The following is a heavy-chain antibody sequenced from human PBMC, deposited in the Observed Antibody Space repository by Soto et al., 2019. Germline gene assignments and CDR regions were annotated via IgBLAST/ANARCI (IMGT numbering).Heavy chain of an antibody. J-gene: IGHJ6*02. Sequence: EVQLVESEGGLVQPGGSLRLSCAASGFTFSSYWMSWVRQAPGKGLEWVANIKQDGSEKYYVDAVKGRFTISRDNAKNSLYLQMNSLRAEDTAVYYCARDGGVYYYYGMDVWGQGTTVTVSS. CDR2: IKQDGSEK. D-gene: IGHD3-10*01. CDR3: ARDGGVYYYYGMDV. CDR1: GFTFSSYW. V-gene: IGHV3-7*01.